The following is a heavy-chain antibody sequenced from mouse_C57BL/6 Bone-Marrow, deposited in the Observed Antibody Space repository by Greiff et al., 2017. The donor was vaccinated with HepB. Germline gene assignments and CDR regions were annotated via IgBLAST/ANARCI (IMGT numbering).Heavy chain of an antibody. CDR1: GYSFTGYY. D-gene: IGHD2-3*01. CDR3: ARSDGYSPAWFAY. V-gene: IGHV1-42*01. Sequence: EVQLQQSGPELVKPGASVKISCKASGYSFTGYYMNWVKQSPEKSLEWIGEINPSTGGTTYNQKFKAKATLTVDKSSSTAYMQLKSLTSEDSAVYYCARSDGYSPAWFAYWGQGTLVTVSA. CDR2: INPSTGGT. J-gene: IGHJ3*01.